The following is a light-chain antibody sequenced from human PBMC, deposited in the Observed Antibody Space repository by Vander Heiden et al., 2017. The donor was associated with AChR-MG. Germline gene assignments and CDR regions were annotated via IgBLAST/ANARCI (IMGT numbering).Light chain of an antibody. Sequence: MVLTQSPGTLSVSPGERATLSCRASQSVSSSYLAWYQQKPGQAPRLLIYGASSRATGIPDRFSGGGSGTDFTLTISRLEPEDFAVYYCQQYGSSPWTFGQGTKVEIK. J-gene: IGKJ1*01. CDR2: GAS. V-gene: IGKV3-20*01. CDR1: QSVSSSY. CDR3: QQYGSSPWT.